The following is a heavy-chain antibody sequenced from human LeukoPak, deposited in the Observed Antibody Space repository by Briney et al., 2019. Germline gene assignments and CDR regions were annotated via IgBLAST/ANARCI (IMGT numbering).Heavy chain of an antibody. CDR2: IYPGDSDT. CDR1: GYIFTSFW. J-gene: IGHJ4*02. V-gene: IGHV5-51*01. CDR3: ARAGYSNRWDGVGY. D-gene: IGHD2/OR15-2a*01. Sequence: GESLKISCKGSGYIFTSFWIGWARQTPGKGLEFMGIIYPGDSDTRYSPSFQGQVTISVDKSINTAYLQWSSLKASDSAMYYCARAGYSNRWDGVGYWGQGTLVTVSS.